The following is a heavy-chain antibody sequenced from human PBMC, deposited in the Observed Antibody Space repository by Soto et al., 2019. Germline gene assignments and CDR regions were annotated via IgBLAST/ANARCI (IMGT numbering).Heavy chain of an antibody. V-gene: IGHV4-31*03. CDR3: ARGLIWSGPPGGMDV. CDR2: IYYSGST. J-gene: IGHJ6*02. Sequence: QVQLQESGPGLVKPSQTVSLTCTVSGGSISSGGYYWSWIRQHPGKGLEWIGYIYYSGSTYYNPSLKSRVTISVDTSKNQFSLKLSSVTAADTAVYYCARGLIWSGPPGGMDVWGQGTTVTVSS. D-gene: IGHD3-3*01. CDR1: GGSISSGGYY.